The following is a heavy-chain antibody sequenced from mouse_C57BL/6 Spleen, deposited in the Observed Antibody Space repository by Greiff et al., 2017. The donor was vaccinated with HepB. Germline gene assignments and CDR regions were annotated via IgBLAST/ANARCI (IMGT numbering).Heavy chain of an antibody. J-gene: IGHJ2*01. Sequence: EVQLQQSGAELVKPGASVKLSCTASGFNIKDYYMHWVKQRTEQGLEWIGRIDPEDGDTKYAPKFQGKATITADTSSNSAYLQLSSLTSEDTAVYYCARRVDYYGSSLYYFDYWGQGTTLTVSS. D-gene: IGHD1-1*01. CDR1: GFNIKDYY. V-gene: IGHV14-2*01. CDR3: ARRVDYYGSSLYYFDY. CDR2: IDPEDGDT.